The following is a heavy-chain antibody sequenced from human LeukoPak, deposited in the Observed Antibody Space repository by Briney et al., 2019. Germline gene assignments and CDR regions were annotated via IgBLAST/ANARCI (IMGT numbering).Heavy chain of an antibody. CDR3: AKDLGYSSAWYLDY. CDR1: GFTFSSYG. J-gene: IGHJ4*02. CDR2: ISYDGSNK. Sequence: GRSLRLSCAASGFTFSSYGMHWVRQAPGKGLEWVAVISYDGSNKYYADSVKGRFTISRDNSKNTLYLQMNSLRAEDTSVYYCAKDLGYSSAWYLDYWGQGTLVTVSS. D-gene: IGHD6-25*01. V-gene: IGHV3-30*18.